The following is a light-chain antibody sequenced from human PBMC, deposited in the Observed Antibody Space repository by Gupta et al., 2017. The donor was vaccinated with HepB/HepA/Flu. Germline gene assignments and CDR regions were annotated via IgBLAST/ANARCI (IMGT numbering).Light chain of an antibody. V-gene: IGKV2-30*02. CDR1: QSLVHSNGNTY. Sequence: DVVMTQSPLSLPANFGQPASISCRSSQSLVHSNGNTYLTWFQQRPGQSPRRLIYKVSNRDSGVPDRFSGSGSGTDFTLKISRVEAEDVGLYYCMQGTQWPPTFGQGTKVEIK. CDR2: KVS. J-gene: IGKJ1*01. CDR3: MQGTQWPPT.